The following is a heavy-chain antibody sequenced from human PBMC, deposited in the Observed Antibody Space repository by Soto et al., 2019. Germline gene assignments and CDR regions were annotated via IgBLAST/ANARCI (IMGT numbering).Heavy chain of an antibody. J-gene: IGHJ5*02. Sequence: SEPLSHTCTVSDDALSSGGYFYTWERQPXGKGLEWXXYXXYXGXXXYXXPLKSRVTISLDKSKSQFSLRLISVTAADTAVYYCTREQSDDNYFDPWGQGTLVTVSS. CDR1: DDALSSGGYF. D-gene: IGHD6-19*01. CDR2: XXYXGXX. V-gene: IGHV4-61*08. CDR3: TREQSDDNYFDP.